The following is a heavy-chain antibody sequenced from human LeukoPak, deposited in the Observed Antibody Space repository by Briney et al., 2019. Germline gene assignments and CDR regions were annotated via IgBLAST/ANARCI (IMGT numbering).Heavy chain of an antibody. CDR1: GFTFSSYA. Sequence: PGGSLRLSCAASGFTFSSYAMHWVRQAPGKGLEWVAVISYDGSNKYYADSVKGRFTISRDNSKNTLYLQMNSLRAEDTAVYYCARDRYGDHGDFDYWGQGTLVTVSS. D-gene: IGHD4-17*01. CDR3: ARDRYGDHGDFDY. J-gene: IGHJ4*02. V-gene: IGHV3-30-3*01. CDR2: ISYDGSNK.